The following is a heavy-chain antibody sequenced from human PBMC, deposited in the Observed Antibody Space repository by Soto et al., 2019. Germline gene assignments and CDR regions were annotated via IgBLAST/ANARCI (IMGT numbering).Heavy chain of an antibody. J-gene: IGHJ5*02. CDR3: ARDHVGSYQADSFDP. CDR1: GYTFTTYG. D-gene: IGHD1-26*01. Sequence: QVQLVPSGVEVKKPGASVKVSCKASGYTFTTYGISWVRQDPGQGLEWMGWISPYDGDTNYADTRQGRVTLTTDTSTTTAYMELRSPRSDDTAMYYCARDHVGSYQADSFDPWGQGTLVIVSS. V-gene: IGHV1-18*01. CDR2: ISPYDGDT.